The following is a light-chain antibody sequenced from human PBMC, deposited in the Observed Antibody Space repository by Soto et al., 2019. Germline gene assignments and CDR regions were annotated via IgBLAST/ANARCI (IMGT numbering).Light chain of an antibody. V-gene: IGKV3-20*01. CDR3: QQYDSSPT. Sequence: EIVLTQSPGTLSLSPGERATLSCRASQSVTSSYLAWYQQKPGQAPRLLIYGATNRATGIPDRFSGSGSGTDFTLTINRLEPEDFAVYYCQQYDSSPTFGGGTKVVIK. J-gene: IGKJ4*01. CDR2: GAT. CDR1: QSVTSSY.